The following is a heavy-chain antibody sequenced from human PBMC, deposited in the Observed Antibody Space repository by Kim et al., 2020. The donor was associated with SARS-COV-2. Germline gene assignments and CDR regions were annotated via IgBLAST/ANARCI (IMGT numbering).Heavy chain of an antibody. CDR3: AVCDSSGYYEYYFDY. V-gene: IGHV3-53*01. CDR2: IYSGGST. Sequence: GGSLRLSCAASGFTVSSNYMSWVRQAPGKGLEWVSVIYSGGSTYYADSVKGRFTISRDNSKNTLYLQMNSLRAEDTAVYYCAVCDSSGYYEYYFDYWGQGTLVTVSS. J-gene: IGHJ4*02. D-gene: IGHD3-22*01. CDR1: GFTVSSNY.